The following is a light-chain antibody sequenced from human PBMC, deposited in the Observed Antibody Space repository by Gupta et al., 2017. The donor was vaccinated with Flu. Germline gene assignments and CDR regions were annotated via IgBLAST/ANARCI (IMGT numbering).Light chain of an antibody. Sequence: EIVLTQQPGTLSLSLGERDTLSCRASQSVSSSYLAWYQQQPGQAPRLLIYGASSKAAVIPGRLSSGACATDFTLTISRLDPEDFAVYYCQQYDSSYTFGQGTKLEIK. J-gene: IGKJ2*01. V-gene: IGKV3-20*01. CDR2: GAS. CDR3: QQYDSSYT. CDR1: QSVSSSY.